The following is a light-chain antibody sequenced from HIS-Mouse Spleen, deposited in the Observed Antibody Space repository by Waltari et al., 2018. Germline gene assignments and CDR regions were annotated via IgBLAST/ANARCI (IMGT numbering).Light chain of an antibody. Sequence: SYELTQPPSVSVSPGQTARITCSGDALPKQYAYWYQQKPGQAPVLVIYKDSERPSGIPERFSGASSGTTVTVTISGVQAEDEADYYWQSADSSGTGLVFGGGTKLTVL. CDR3: QSADSSGTGLV. J-gene: IGLJ3*02. CDR2: KDS. CDR1: ALPKQY. V-gene: IGLV3-25*03.